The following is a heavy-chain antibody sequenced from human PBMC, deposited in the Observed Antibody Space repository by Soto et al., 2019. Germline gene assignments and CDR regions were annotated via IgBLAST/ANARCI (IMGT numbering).Heavy chain of an antibody. CDR3: ARFEGLAFDI. CDR1: GGSISSYY. Sequence: ETLSLTCTVSGGSISSYYWSWIRQPPGKGLEWIGYIYYSGSTNYNPSLKSRVTISVDTSKNQFSLKLSSVTAADTAVYYCARFEGLAFDIWGQGTMVTVSS. CDR2: IYYSGST. J-gene: IGHJ3*02. V-gene: IGHV4-59*08. D-gene: IGHD3-16*01.